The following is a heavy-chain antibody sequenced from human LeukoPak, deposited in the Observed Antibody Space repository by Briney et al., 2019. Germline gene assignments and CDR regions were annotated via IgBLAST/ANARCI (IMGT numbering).Heavy chain of an antibody. CDR1: GGSISSGSYY. CDR2: IYTSGST. CDR3: SALEWLSERVDY. J-gene: IGHJ4*02. D-gene: IGHD3-3*01. V-gene: IGHV4-61*02. Sequence: PSQTLSLTCTVSGGSISSGSYYWSWIRQPAGKGLEWIGRIYTSGSTNYNPSLKSRVTISVDTSKNQFSLKLSSVTAADTAVYYCSALEWLSERVDYWGQRTLVTVSS.